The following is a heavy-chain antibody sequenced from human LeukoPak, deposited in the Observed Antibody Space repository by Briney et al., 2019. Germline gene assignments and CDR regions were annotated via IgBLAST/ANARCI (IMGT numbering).Heavy chain of an antibody. D-gene: IGHD5-18*01. J-gene: IGHJ4*02. CDR1: GGSISSSSYY. V-gene: IGHV4-39*01. CDR2: IYYSVST. Sequence: KPSETLSLTCTVSGGSISSSSYYWGWIRQPPGKGLEWLGSIYYSVSTYYNPSLKSRVNISVDTSKNQFSMKLSSVTAADTAVYYCARQTWIQLWLNWGQGTLVTVSS. CDR3: ARQTWIQLWLN.